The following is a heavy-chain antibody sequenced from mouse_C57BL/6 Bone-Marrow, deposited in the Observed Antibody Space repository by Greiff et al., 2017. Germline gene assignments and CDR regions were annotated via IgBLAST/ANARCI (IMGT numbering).Heavy chain of an antibody. CDR2: IHPNSGST. Sequence: QVHVKQPGAELVKPGASVKLSCKASGYTFTSYWMHWVKQRPGQGLEWIGMIHPNSGSTNYNEKFKSKATLTVDKSSSTASVQLSSLTSEDSAVFDCADSYYGSYGAWFDYWGQGTLVTVSA. V-gene: IGHV1-64*01. J-gene: IGHJ3*01. CDR3: ADSYYGSYGAWFDY. D-gene: IGHD2-9*01. CDR1: GYTFTSYW.